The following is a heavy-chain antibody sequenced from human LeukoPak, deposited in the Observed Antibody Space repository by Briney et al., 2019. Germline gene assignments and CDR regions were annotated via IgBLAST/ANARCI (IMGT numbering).Heavy chain of an antibody. D-gene: IGHD3-22*01. CDR3: ARHLYDRSGSLYFDY. Sequence: PSETLSLTCAVYGGSFSDYYWTWVRQPPGEGLEWIGEINHSGSTKYNPSLKSRVSISVDASKNQFFLKVSFMTAADTAVYYCARHLYDRSGSLYFDYWGQGTLVTVSS. J-gene: IGHJ4*02. V-gene: IGHV4-34*01. CDR2: INHSGST. CDR1: GGSFSDYY.